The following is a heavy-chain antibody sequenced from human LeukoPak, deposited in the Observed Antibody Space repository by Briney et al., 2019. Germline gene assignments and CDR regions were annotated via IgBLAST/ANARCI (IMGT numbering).Heavy chain of an antibody. D-gene: IGHD2/OR15-2a*01. V-gene: IGHV4-39*01. CDR2: IDYSGTT. CDR3: ARQPALTTWPNVISDY. Sequence: SETLSLTCTVSGDSISRNGHFGGWSRQPPGKWLEWSVIIDYSGTTYYNPSLKRRVAMSLDTSTNQFSLNPISLTAAGTALYSCARQPALTTWPNVISDYWGQGPLVTVSS. J-gene: IGHJ4*02. CDR1: GDSISRNGHF.